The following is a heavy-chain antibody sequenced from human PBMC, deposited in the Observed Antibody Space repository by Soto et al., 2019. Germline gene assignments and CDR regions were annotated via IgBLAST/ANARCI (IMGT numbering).Heavy chain of an antibody. CDR2: INPNSGGT. Sequence: ASVKVSCKASGYTFTGYYMHWVRQAPGQGLEWMGWINPNSGGTNYAQKFQGRVTMTRDTSISTAYMELSRLRSDDTAVYYCARDAVAEAADGPGCYYYYGRDVWGQGTTVTVSS. D-gene: IGHD6-13*01. CDR3: ARDAVAEAADGPGCYYYYGRDV. CDR1: GYTFTGYY. V-gene: IGHV1-2*02. J-gene: IGHJ6*02.